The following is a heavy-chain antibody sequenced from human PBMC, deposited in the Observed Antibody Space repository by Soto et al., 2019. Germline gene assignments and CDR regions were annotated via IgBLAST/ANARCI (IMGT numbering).Heavy chain of an antibody. CDR3: VKVLARGVGVPRFYFDS. CDR2: INADGTST. V-gene: IGHV3-74*01. J-gene: IGHJ4*01. Sequence: PGGSLRLSCAASGFTFSNSWMHWVRQVSGKGLEWVSRINADGTSTSYADSVKGRFTISRDNAKNTLYLHVNSLRAEDTAVYYCVKVLARGVGVPRFYFDSWGQGALVTGLL. D-gene: IGHD2-2*01. CDR1: GFTFSNSW.